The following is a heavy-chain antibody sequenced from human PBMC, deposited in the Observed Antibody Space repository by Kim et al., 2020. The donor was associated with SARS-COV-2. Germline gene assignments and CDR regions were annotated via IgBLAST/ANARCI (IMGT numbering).Heavy chain of an antibody. D-gene: IGHD6-19*01. J-gene: IGHJ4*02. CDR2: FDPEDGET. CDR1: GYTLTELS. Sequence: ASVKVSCKVSGYTLTELSMHWVRQAPGKGLEWMGGFDPEDGETIYAQKFQGRVTMTEDTSTDTAYMELSSLRSEDTALYYCATNPLGSSGCGYWGQGTLVTVSS. CDR3: ATNPLGSSGCGY. V-gene: IGHV1-24*01.